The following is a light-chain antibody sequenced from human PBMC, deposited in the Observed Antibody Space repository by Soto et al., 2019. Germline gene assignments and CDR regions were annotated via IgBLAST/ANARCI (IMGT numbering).Light chain of an antibody. CDR2: EAR. J-gene: IGLJ1*01. V-gene: IGLV2-18*01. Sequence: QSALTQPPSVSGSPGQSVTISCTGTSIDFVTYNRVSWYQQPPGTAPQLIIYEARTRPSGVPDRFSGSKSGNTASLTISGLQAADEADYYCSLYTRENTYVFGPGTKSPS. CDR3: SLYTRENTYV. CDR1: SIDFVTYNR.